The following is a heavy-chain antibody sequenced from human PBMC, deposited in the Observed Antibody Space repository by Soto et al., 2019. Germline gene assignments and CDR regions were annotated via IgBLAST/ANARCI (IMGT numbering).Heavy chain of an antibody. J-gene: IGHJ4*02. CDR1: VFTFTRYS. CDR3: ARESEDISSNLDS. Sequence: GGCQRLSGAAGVFTFTRYSMNWVLQAPRKEHECVASISSTTNYIYYGESLNGRLTISSDIANNSMYLPINTLRAEDTAVYYCARESEDISSNLDSCRQGTLVTVSS. CDR2: ISSTTNYI. D-gene: IGHD2-21*01. V-gene: IGHV3-21*06.